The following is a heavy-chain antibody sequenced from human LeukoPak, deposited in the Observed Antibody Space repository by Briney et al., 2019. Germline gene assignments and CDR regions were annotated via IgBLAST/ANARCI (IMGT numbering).Heavy chain of an antibody. CDR3: ASPLRGYYDSSGYYDY. CDR2: INPNSGGT. Sequence: ASVKVSCKASGYTFTGYYMHWVRQAPGQGLEWMGWINPNSGGTNYAQKFQGRVTMTRDTSISTAYMELSRLRSDDTAVYYCASPLRGYYDSSGYYDYWGQGTLVTVSS. CDR1: GYTFTGYY. V-gene: IGHV1-2*02. J-gene: IGHJ4*02. D-gene: IGHD3-22*01.